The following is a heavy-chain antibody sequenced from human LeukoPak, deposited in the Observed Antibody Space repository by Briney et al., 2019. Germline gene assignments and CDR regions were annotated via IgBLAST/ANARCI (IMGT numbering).Heavy chain of an antibody. J-gene: IGHJ4*02. Sequence: GGSLRLSCAASGFTVSSNYMSWVRQAPGKGLEWVSVIYSSGSTYYADSVKGRFTISRDNSKNTLYLQMNSLRAEDTAVYYCARGYYGDYALGYWGQGTLVTVSS. D-gene: IGHD4-17*01. CDR1: GFTVSSNY. V-gene: IGHV3-53*01. CDR2: IYSSGST. CDR3: ARGYYGDYALGY.